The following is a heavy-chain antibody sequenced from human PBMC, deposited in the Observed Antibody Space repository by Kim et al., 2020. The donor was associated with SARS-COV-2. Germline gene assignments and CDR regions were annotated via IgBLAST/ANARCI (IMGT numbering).Heavy chain of an antibody. D-gene: IGHD7-27*01. CDR1: GGSVNHYY. CDR2: VSYTGTT. CDR3: ARLLTGDDN. Sequence: SETLSLTCTVSGGSVNHYYWSWIRQPPGKGLEYIGYVSYTGTTNYSPSLKSRVSISIDLSKNLFSLKRTSVTAADTAVYYCARLLTGDDNWGQGTLVTVS. V-gene: IGHV4-59*02. J-gene: IGHJ4*02.